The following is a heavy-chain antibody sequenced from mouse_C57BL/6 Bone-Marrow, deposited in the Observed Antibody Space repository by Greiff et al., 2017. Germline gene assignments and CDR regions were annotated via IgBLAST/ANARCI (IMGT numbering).Heavy chain of an antibody. CDR2: IDPENGDT. CDR1: GFNIKDDY. D-gene: IGHD1-1*01. Sequence: VQLKESGAELVRPGASVKLSCTASGFNIKDDYMHWVKQRPEQGLEWIGWIDPENGDTEYASKVQGKATITADTSSNTAYLQLSSLTSEDTAVYYCTTVVHYRGQGTTLTDSS. CDR3: TTVVHY. V-gene: IGHV14-4*01. J-gene: IGHJ2*01.